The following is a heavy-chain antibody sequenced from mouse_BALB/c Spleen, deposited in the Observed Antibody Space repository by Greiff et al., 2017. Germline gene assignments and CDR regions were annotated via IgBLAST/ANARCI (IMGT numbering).Heavy chain of an antibody. V-gene: IGHV2-6-7*01. CDR2: IWGDGST. Sequence: QVQLQQSGPGLVAPSQSLSITCTVSGFSLTGYGVNWVRQPPGKGLEWLGMIWGDGSTDYNSALKSRLSISKDNSKSQVFLKMNSLQTDDTARYYCAREGGSSYYAMDYWGQGTSVTVSS. CDR1: GFSLTGYG. D-gene: IGHD1-1*01. J-gene: IGHJ4*01. CDR3: AREGGSSYYAMDY.